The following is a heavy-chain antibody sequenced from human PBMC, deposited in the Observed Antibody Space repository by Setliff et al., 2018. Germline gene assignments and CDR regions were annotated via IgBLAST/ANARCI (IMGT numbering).Heavy chain of an antibody. J-gene: IGHJ3*02. CDR2: ISGRGGST. Sequence: GSLRLSCAASGFTFSGYYMQWVRQAPGKGLEWVSTISGRGGSTYYADSVKGRFTISRDNSKNTLYLQMNSLRAEDTAVYYCARDVFPYHYEGAFDIWGQGTMVTVSS. CDR1: GFTFSGYY. CDR3: ARDVFPYHYEGAFDI. D-gene: IGHD3-22*01. V-gene: IGHV3-23*01.